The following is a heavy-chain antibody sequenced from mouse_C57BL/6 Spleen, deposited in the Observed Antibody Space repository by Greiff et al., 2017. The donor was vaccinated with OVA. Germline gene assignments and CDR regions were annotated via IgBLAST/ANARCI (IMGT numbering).Heavy chain of an antibody. J-gene: IGHJ2*01. Sequence: VQLQQPGAELVKPGASVKLSCKASGYTFTSYWMHWVKQRPGQGLEWIGMIHPNSGSTNYNEKFKSKATLTVDKSSSTAYMQLSSLTSEDSAVYYCARGDWDLYYFDYWGQGTTLTVSS. CDR3: ARGDWDLYYFDY. D-gene: IGHD4-1*01. CDR2: IHPNSGST. CDR1: GYTFTSYW. V-gene: IGHV1-64*01.